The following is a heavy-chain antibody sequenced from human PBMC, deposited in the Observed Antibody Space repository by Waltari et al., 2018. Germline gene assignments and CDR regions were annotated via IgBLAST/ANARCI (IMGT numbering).Heavy chain of an antibody. CDR1: GGSISSHY. CDR3: ASAAWDIVATIEMNAFDI. Sequence: QVQLQESGPGLVKPSETLSLTCTVSGGSISSHYWSWIRQPPGTGLEWIGYIYSIGSTNYSPSLQSRVTISVDTANNQFARKLSSVTAADTAVYSCASAAWDIVATIEMNAFDIWGRGTMVTVSS. V-gene: IGHV4-59*11. J-gene: IGHJ3*02. D-gene: IGHD5-12*01. CDR2: IYSIGST.